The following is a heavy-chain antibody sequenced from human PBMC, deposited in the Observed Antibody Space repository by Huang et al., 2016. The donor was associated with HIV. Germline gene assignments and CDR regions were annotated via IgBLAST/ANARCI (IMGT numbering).Heavy chain of an antibody. V-gene: IGHV3-21*01. CDR2: ISTTSSYI. CDR3: ARECSSTSCFGSYYYYYYMDV. Sequence: EVQLVESGGGLVKSGGSLRLSCAASGFTFNSYTMNWVRQAAGKGVEWVASISTTSSYIQYVDSVEGRFTISRDNAKNSLYLQMSSLRADDAAVYYCARECSSTSCFGSYYYYYYMDVWGKGTTVTVSS. CDR1: GFTFNSYT. D-gene: IGHD2-2*01. J-gene: IGHJ6*03.